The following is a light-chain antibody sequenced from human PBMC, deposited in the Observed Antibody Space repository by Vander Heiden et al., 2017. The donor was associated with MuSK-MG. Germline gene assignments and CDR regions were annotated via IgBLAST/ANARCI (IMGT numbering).Light chain of an antibody. CDR1: STDIGGYNY. J-gene: IGLJ1*01. Sequence: QSALTQPASVSGSPGQSITISCTGTSTDIGGYNYVSWYQQHPGKAPKLRIYDVSNRPSGVSNRFSGSKSGNTASLTISGLQAEDEADYYCSSYTSSGTPYVFGTGTKVTVL. V-gene: IGLV2-14*01. CDR3: SSYTSSGTPYV. CDR2: DVS.